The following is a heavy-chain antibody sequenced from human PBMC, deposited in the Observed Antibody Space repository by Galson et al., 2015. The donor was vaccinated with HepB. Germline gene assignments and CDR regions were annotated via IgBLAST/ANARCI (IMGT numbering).Heavy chain of an antibody. CDR3: ARGLLAMSPIDY. CDR1: GFTFSSYW. D-gene: IGHD2-2*01. CDR2: IKEDGREK. V-gene: IGHV3-7*03. J-gene: IGHJ4*02. Sequence: SLRLSCAASGFTFSSYWMSWVRQAPGMGLEWVANIKEDGREKYYVDSVKGRFTISRDNAKNSLYLQMSSLRAEDTAVYYCARGLLAMSPIDYWGQGTLVTVSS.